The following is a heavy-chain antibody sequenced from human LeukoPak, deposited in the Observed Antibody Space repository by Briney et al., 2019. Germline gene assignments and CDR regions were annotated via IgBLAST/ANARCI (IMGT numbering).Heavy chain of an antibody. CDR2: VYSSGST. Sequence: GESLRLSCADSGFIVSSKYMSWVRQAPGKGLAWVSVVYSSGSTYYADSVKGRFTISRDNSKNTLSLQMNSLRAEDTAVYYCATSLASARAAGYYFDYWGQGTLVNVSS. CDR1: GFIVSSKY. D-gene: IGHD6-6*01. V-gene: IGHV3-66*01. CDR3: ATSLASARAAGYYFDY. J-gene: IGHJ4*02.